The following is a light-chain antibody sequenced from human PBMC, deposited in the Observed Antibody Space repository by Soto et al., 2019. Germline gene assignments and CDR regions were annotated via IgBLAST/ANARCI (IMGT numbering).Light chain of an antibody. J-gene: IGKJ4*01. CDR1: QSINSD. Sequence: EIVMTQSPATLSVSPGERATLSCMASQSINSDLAWYQQKPGQAPRLFIYGGSTRAAGVPARFSGGGSGTEFTLTISGLQSEDFGFYSCQQYYDWPLTFGGGTKVEIK. CDR2: GGS. CDR3: QQYYDWPLT. V-gene: IGKV3-15*01.